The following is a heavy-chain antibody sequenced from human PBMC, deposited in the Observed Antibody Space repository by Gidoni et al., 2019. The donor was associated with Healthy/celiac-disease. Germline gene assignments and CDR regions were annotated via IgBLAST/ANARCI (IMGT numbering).Heavy chain of an antibody. V-gene: IGHV1-69*04. CDR1: GGTFSSYA. Sequence: QVQLVQSGAEVKKPGSSVKVSCKASGGTFSSYAISWVRQAPGQGLEWMGRIIPILGIANYAQKFQGRVTITADKSTSTAYMELSSLRSEDTAVYYCARDGVEHSGSPDYYYGMDVWGQGTTVTVSS. CDR2: IIPILGIA. J-gene: IGHJ6*02. CDR3: ARDGVEHSGSPDYYYGMDV. D-gene: IGHD3-22*01.